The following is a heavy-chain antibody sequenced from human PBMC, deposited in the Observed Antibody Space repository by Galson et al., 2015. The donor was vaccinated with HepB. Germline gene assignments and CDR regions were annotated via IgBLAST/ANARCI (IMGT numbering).Heavy chain of an antibody. CDR3: ARITTVTTLNYYYGMDV. CDR2: ISTDNGNT. J-gene: IGHJ6*02. D-gene: IGHD4-17*01. CDR1: GYTFISYG. Sequence: SVKVSCKASGYTFISYGISWVRQAPGQGLEWMGWISTDNGNTNYAQNLQGRVTMTTDTSTSTAYMELRSLRSDDTAVYYCARITTVTTLNYYYGMDVWGQGTTVTVSS. V-gene: IGHV1-18*04.